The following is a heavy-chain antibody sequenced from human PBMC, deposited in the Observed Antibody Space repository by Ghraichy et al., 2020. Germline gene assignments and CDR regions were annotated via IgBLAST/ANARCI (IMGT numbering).Heavy chain of an antibody. D-gene: IGHD6-13*01. J-gene: IGHJ4*02. CDR1: GGSFTDYF. Sequence: SETLSLTCAVSGGSFTDYFWTWIRQPPGKGLEWIGEINHGGSTNYNPSLKSRLSMSVDMSKKQFSLEVNSVTAADTALYYCARAPGYRSIWVLYWGQGTLVTVSS. CDR2: INHGGST. CDR3: ARAPGYRSIWVLY. V-gene: IGHV4-34*01.